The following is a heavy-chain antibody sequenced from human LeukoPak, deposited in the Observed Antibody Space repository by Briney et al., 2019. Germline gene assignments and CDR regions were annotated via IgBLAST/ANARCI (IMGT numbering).Heavy chain of an antibody. J-gene: IGHJ4*02. D-gene: IGHD5-12*01. CDR2: IYYSGST. Sequence: SETLSLTCTVSSGSISSNIYYWGWIRKPPGKGLEWIGDIYYSGSTYYNPSLKSRVTISVDTSKNQFSLKLSSVTTADTAVYYCARRGGYDFSYDYWGQGILVTVSS. CDR3: ARRGGYDFSYDY. V-gene: IGHV4-39*01. CDR1: SGSISSNIYY.